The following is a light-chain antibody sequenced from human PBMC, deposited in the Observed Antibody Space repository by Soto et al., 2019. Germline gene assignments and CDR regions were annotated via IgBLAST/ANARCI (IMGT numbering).Light chain of an antibody. CDR1: QSIRSY. CDR2: GAS. J-gene: IGKJ4*01. V-gene: IGKV1-39*01. Sequence: DIQMTQSPSSLSASVGDRVTITCRASQSIRSYLNWYQQKPGKAPKLLIFGASSLQSGVPSRFSGSGSGTDFTLTISSLQPEDFATYYCQQSYSTPLTFGGGSEVKIK. CDR3: QQSYSTPLT.